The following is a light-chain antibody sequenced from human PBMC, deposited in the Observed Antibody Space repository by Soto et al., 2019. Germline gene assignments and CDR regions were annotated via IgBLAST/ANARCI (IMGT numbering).Light chain of an antibody. CDR3: QQYENLPLT. J-gene: IGKJ4*01. CDR1: QDISNY. CDR2: DAS. V-gene: IGKV1-33*01. Sequence: DIQMTQSPSSLSASVGDRVTITCQASQDISNYLNWYQQKPGKAPKLLIYDASTLETGVPSRFSGSGSGTDFTFTISTLQPEDIATYYCQQYENLPLTFGGGTKVDIK.